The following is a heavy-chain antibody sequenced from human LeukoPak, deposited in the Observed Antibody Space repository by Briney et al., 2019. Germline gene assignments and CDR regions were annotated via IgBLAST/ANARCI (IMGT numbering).Heavy chain of an antibody. Sequence: RASVKVSCKASGYTFTGYYIHWVRQAPGQGLEWMGIINPSGGSTSYEQRFQGRVTMTRDTSTITVYMELSSLRSEDTAVYYCARDSIIAARRDAFDIWGQGTMVTVSS. V-gene: IGHV1-46*01. CDR3: ARDSIIAARRDAFDI. J-gene: IGHJ3*02. D-gene: IGHD6-6*01. CDR2: INPSGGST. CDR1: GYTFTGYY.